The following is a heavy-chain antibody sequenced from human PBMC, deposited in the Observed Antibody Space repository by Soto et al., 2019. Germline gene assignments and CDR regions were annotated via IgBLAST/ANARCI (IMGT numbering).Heavy chain of an antibody. D-gene: IGHD6-13*01. CDR3: ARGKGSSWYLFNY. CDR1: GYTLTGYY. J-gene: IGHJ4*02. Sequence: EASVKVSCKASGYTLTGYYMHWVRQAPGQGLEWMGWINPNSGGTNYAQKFQGRVTMTRDTSISTAYMELSRLRSDDTAVYYCARGKGSSWYLFNYWGQGTLVTVSS. V-gene: IGHV1-2*02. CDR2: INPNSGGT.